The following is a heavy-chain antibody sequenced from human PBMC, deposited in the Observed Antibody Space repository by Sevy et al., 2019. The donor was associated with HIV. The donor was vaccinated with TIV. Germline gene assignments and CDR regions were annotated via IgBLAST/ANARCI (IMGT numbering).Heavy chain of an antibody. CDR2: IDPTDSYT. CDR1: GNSFSGYW. CDR3: ARRMDKVAYAFDI. Sequence: GESLKISCQGSGNSFSGYWISWVRLMPGKGLEWMGRIDPTDSYTYDSPSFQGHVTISTDKSITTAYLQWSSLKASDTAMYYCARRMDKVAYAFDIWGQGTMVTVSS. D-gene: IGHD2-15*01. V-gene: IGHV5-10-1*01. J-gene: IGHJ3*02.